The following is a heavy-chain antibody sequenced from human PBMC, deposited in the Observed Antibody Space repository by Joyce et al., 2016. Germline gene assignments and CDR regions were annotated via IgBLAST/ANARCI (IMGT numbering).Heavy chain of an antibody. V-gene: IGHV3-30*04. Sequence: QEQLEESGGGVVQPGTSLRLSCTASGSIFSGYAMNWVRQAPGKGLEGVAIISYDGPNKFYADSGRGRFTISRDNYKNTLFLQMNSLTIEDAGVYYCARRSGIPAGRRPGAFDMWGQGTVVTVSS. D-gene: IGHD6-13*01. J-gene: IGHJ3*02. CDR3: ARRSGIPAGRRPGAFDM. CDR1: GSIFSGYA. CDR2: ISYDGPNK.